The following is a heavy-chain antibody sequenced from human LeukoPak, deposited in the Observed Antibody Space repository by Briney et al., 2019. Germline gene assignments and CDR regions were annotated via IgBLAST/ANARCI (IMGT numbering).Heavy chain of an antibody. CDR1: GYTFTGYY. V-gene: IGHV1-2*02. CDR2: INPNSGGT. CDR3: ARGLFVGIVGATERFDY. D-gene: IGHD1-26*01. J-gene: IGHJ4*02. Sequence: ASVKVSCKASGYTFTGYYMHWVRQAPGQGLEWMGWINPNSGGTNYAQKFQGRVTMTRDTSISTAYMELSRLRSDDTAVYYGARGLFVGIVGATERFDYWGQGTLVTVSS.